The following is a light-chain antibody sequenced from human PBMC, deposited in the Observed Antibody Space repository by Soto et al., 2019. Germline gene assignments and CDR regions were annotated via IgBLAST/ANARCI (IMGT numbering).Light chain of an antibody. Sequence: DFQMTQSPSILSASVGDRVTITCRASQTISTWLAWYQQKPGKAPKVLIYDAYALGSGVPSRFSGSGSGTEFTLAFCSLQPDDSATYYCQRYDGYFGQGTKLEI. CDR1: QTISTW. V-gene: IGKV1-5*01. CDR3: QRYDGY. CDR2: DAY. J-gene: IGKJ2*01.